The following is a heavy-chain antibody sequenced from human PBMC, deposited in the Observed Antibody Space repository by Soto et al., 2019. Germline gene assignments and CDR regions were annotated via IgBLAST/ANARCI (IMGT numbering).Heavy chain of an antibody. D-gene: IGHD3-10*01. V-gene: IGHV1-8*01. Sequence: ASVKVSCKASGYTFTSYDINWVRQATGQGLEWMGWMNPNRGNTGYAQKYQGRVTMTRNTSISTAYMELSSLRSEDTAVYYCARGWDYYGSGSYYNGLDAFDIWGQGTMVTVSS. CDR3: ARGWDYYGSGSYYNGLDAFDI. J-gene: IGHJ3*02. CDR1: GYTFTSYD. CDR2: MNPNRGNT.